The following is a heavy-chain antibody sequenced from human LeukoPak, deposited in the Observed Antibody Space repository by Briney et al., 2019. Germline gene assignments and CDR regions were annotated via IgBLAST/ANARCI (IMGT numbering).Heavy chain of an antibody. V-gene: IGHV3-74*01. Sequence: GGSLRLSCAASGFTFSSYWMHWVRQAPGKGLVWVSRIRTDGISTSYADSVKGRFTIPRDNAENTLYLQMNSLRAEDTAVYYCAREGGYSSSLGYWGQGTLVTVSS. CDR1: GFTFSSYW. D-gene: IGHD6-13*01. J-gene: IGHJ4*02. CDR3: AREGGYSSSLGY. CDR2: IRTDGIST.